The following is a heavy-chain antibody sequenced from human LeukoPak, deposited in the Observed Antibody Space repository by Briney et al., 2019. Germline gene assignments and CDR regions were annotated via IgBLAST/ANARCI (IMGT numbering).Heavy chain of an antibody. CDR1: GFTLSSYW. V-gene: IGHV3-74*01. J-gene: IGHJ4*02. CDR3: ARAYGSGYVF. Sequence: GGSLRLSCAASGFTLSSYWMHWVRRAPGKGPVWVSRISGDASITNYADSVKGRFTISRDSAKNTLYLQMNSLRVEDTAVYHCARAYGSGYVFWGQGTLVTVSS. CDR2: ISGDASIT. D-gene: IGHD3-10*01.